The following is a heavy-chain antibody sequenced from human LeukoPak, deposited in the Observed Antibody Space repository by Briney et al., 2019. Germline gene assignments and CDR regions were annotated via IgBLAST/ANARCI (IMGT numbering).Heavy chain of an antibody. Sequence: SETLSLTCTVSGGSISSYYWSWIRQPPGKGLEWIGYIYYSGSTNYNPSLKSRVTISVDTSKNQFSLKLSSVTAAGTAMYYCASYSNYVGSDYWGQGTLVTVSS. CDR3: ASYSNYVGSDY. V-gene: IGHV4-59*01. CDR1: GGSISSYY. CDR2: IYYSGST. J-gene: IGHJ4*02. D-gene: IGHD4-11*01.